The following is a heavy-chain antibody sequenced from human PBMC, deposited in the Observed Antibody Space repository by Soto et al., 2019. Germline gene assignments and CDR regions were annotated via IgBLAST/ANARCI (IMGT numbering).Heavy chain of an antibody. Sequence: GGSLRLSCAASGFTFSSFHMNWVRQAPGRGLERVAYITSSSDTIYYSDSVKGRFTISRDNGKNSLFLQMNSLRDEDTAVYYCARVVVVIPPGYYYAMDVWGQGTTVTVSS. D-gene: IGHD3-22*01. J-gene: IGHJ6*02. CDR1: GFTFSSFH. CDR3: ARVVVVIPPGYYYAMDV. CDR2: ITSSSDTI. V-gene: IGHV3-48*02.